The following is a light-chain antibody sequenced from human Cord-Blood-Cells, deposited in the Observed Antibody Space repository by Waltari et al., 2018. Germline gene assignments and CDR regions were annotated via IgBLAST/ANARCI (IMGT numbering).Light chain of an antibody. CDR2: GAS. CDR3: QQYNNWPPN. CDR1: QSVSSN. Sequence: EIVMTQSPATLSVSPGERATLSCRASQSVSSNLAWYQQKPGQAPRLLIYGASTRATGIPARFSGSGSGTEFTLTISSLQSEDFVVYYCQQYNNWPPNFGGGTKVEIK. J-gene: IGKJ4*01. V-gene: IGKV3-15*01.